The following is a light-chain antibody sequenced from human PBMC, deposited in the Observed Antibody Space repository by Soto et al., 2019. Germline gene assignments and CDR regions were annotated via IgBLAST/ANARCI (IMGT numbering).Light chain of an antibody. CDR1: SSDIGGYNY. V-gene: IGLV2-14*01. CDR2: EVS. J-gene: IGLJ2*01. Sequence: QSALTQSASVSGSPGQSITISCTGTSSDIGGYNYVSWYQQHPDKAPKLMIFEVSNRPSGVSNRFSGSKSGNTAALTISGLLPDDEADYYCSSYTTSSTVAFGGGTKLTVL. CDR3: SSYTTSSTVA.